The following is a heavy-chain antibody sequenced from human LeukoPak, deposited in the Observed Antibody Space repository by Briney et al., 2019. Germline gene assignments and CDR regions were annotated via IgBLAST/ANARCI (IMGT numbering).Heavy chain of an antibody. Sequence: PGGSLRLSCAASGFTFSSYWMYWVRQAPGKGLVWVSRIKTDGSSTGYADSVKGRFTISRDNAKNTLYLQMNSLRAEDTAVYYCARESGAAAPGLWGQGTLVTVPS. CDR3: ARESGAAAPGL. J-gene: IGHJ4*02. CDR2: IKTDGSST. V-gene: IGHV3-74*01. CDR1: GFTFSSYW. D-gene: IGHD6-13*01.